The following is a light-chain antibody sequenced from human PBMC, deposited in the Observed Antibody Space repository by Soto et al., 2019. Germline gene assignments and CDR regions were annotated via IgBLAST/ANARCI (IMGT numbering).Light chain of an antibody. Sequence: AIQMTQSPSSLSASVGDRVTITCRASQDIRKDLAWYQQKPGKAPQILIYGASTLQTGVASRFSGSGSATDFTLTISSLQPEDSAAYYCLQDYNYPFTFGQWTKVDIK. V-gene: IGKV1-6*01. J-gene: IGKJ2*01. CDR3: LQDYNYPFT. CDR1: QDIRKD. CDR2: GAS.